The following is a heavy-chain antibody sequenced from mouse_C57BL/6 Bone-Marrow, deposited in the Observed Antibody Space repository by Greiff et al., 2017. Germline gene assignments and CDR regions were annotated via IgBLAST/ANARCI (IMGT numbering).Heavy chain of an antibody. Sequence: EVQVVESGGGLVKPGGSLKLSCAASGFTFSDYGMRWVRQAPEKGLEWVAYISSGSSTIYYADTVKGRFTISRDNAKNTLFLQMTSLRSEDTAMYYCARRLPTVVALDYWGQGTTLPVSS. V-gene: IGHV5-17*01. CDR3: ARRLPTVVALDY. CDR1: GFTFSDYG. CDR2: ISSGSSTI. J-gene: IGHJ2*01. D-gene: IGHD1-1*01.